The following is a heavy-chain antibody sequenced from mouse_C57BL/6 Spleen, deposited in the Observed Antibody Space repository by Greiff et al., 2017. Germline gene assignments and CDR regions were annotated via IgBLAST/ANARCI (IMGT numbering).Heavy chain of an antibody. D-gene: IGHD1-1*01. V-gene: IGHV1-55*01. Sequence: VQLQQPGAELVKPGASVKMSCKASGYTFTSYWITWVKQRPGQGLEWIGDIYPGSGSTNYNEKFKSKATLTVDTSSSTAYMQLSSLTSEDSAVYYCAGSTTVVAPLFDYWGQGTTLTVSS. J-gene: IGHJ2*01. CDR2: IYPGSGST. CDR3: AGSTTVVAPLFDY. CDR1: GYTFTSYW.